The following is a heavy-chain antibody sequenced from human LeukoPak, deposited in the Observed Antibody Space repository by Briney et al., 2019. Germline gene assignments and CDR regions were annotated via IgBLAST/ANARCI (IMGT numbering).Heavy chain of an antibody. CDR3: ARGWFRELSNDY. D-gene: IGHD3-10*01. Sequence: PSETLSLTCTVSGGSISSVGYYSSWIRQHPGKGLEWIWYIYYSGSTYYNPSLKSRVTISVDTSTNQFSLKLSSVTAADTAVYYCARGWFRELSNDYWGQGTLVTVSS. J-gene: IGHJ4*02. CDR1: GGSISSVGYY. V-gene: IGHV4-31*03. CDR2: IYYSGST.